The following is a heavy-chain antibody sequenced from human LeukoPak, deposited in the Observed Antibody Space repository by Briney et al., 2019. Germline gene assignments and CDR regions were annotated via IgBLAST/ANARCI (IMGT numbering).Heavy chain of an antibody. CDR3: VRGLA. CDR1: GGSFSGYY. Sequence: LSLTCAVYGGSFSGYYWSWIRQPPGKGLEWVSYISDTSSAIYYADSVKGRFTISRDNAKNSLYLQMNSLRVEDTAAYYCVRGLAWGQGTLVAVSS. J-gene: IGHJ5*02. CDR2: ISDTSSAI. V-gene: IGHV3-11*04.